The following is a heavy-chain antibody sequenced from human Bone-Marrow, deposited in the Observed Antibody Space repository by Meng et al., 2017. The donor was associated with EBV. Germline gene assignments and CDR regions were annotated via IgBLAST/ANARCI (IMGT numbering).Heavy chain of an antibody. V-gene: IGHV4-39*01. CDR2: IYHSGTT. CDR1: GESITTYPSY. CDR3: ARRAASWFDP. Sequence: QLQWQESAPGLVKPSETLSLTCTVSGESITTYPSYWGWIRQPPGKGLEWIGTIYHSGTTYYNPSLQSRVTISVDTSKNQFSLKMNSVTAADTAVYYCARRAASWFDPWGQGALVTVSS. J-gene: IGHJ5*02. D-gene: IGHD5-18*01.